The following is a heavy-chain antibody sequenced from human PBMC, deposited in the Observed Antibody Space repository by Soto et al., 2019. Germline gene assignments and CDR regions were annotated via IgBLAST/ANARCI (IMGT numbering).Heavy chain of an antibody. CDR1: GGSISSGDYY. CDR3: ASLGPMVRGIYYYYGMDV. V-gene: IGHV4-30-4*01. J-gene: IGHJ6*02. Sequence: NPSETLSLPCTVSGGSISSGDYYWSWIRQPPGKGLEWLGYIYYRGSTNSHPSLKSRVTLSVDTSKNQFSLKLSSVTAADTAVYYCASLGPMVRGIYYYYGMDVWGQGTLVTVSS. CDR2: IYYRGST. D-gene: IGHD3-10*01.